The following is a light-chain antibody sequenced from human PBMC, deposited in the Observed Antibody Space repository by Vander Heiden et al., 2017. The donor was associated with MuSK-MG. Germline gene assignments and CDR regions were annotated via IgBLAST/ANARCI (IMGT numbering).Light chain of an antibody. CDR2: EVG. V-gene: IGLV2-14*01. Sequence: QSALTQPASVSASPGQPRAMARTGTTSDVVAYNSVSWYQQHPGKDPKLMMYEVGNRPSGVPDRFSGSKSGKKASLTITGVQAEDEAEYYCNSSKGRSDPVVFGGGTKLTVL. CDR1: TSDVVAYNS. CDR3: NSSKGRSDPVV. J-gene: IGLJ2*01.